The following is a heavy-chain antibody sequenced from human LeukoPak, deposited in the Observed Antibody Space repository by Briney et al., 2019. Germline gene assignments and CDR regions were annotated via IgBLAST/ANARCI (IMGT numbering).Heavy chain of an antibody. CDR3: ARDLRITMVRGVTHFDY. Sequence: ASVKVSCKASGCTFTSYGISWVRQAPGQGLEWMGWISAYNGNTNYAQKLQGRVTMTTDTSTSTAYMELRSLRSDDTAVYYCARDLRITMVRGVTHFDYWGQGTLVTVSS. D-gene: IGHD3-10*01. CDR2: ISAYNGNT. CDR1: GCTFTSYG. V-gene: IGHV1-18*01. J-gene: IGHJ4*02.